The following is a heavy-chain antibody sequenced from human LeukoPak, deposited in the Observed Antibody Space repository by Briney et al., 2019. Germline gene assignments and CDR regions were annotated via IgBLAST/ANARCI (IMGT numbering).Heavy chain of an antibody. V-gene: IGHV1-8*01. CDR3: AKDFLDAFDI. CDR2: MNPNSGNT. Sequence: ASLTVSLTASGYTFTSYDINWVRQATGQGLEWMGWMNPNSGNTGYAQKFQGRVTMTRNTSISTAYMELSSLRSEDTAVYYCAKDFLDAFDIWGQGTMVTVSS. J-gene: IGHJ3*02. CDR1: GYTFTSYD.